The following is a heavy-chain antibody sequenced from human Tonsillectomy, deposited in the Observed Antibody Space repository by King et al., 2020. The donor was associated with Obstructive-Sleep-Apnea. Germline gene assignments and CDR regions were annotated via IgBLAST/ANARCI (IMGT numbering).Heavy chain of an antibody. CDR2: IRSKAYGGTT. CDR1: GFTFGDYA. D-gene: IGHD6-13*01. V-gene: IGHV3-49*03. Sequence: QLVQSGGGLVQPGRSLRLSCTASGFTFGDYAMSWFRQAPGKGLEWVGFIRSKAYGGTTEYAASVKGRFTISRDDSKSIAYLQMNSLKTEDTAVYYCTREDEGWGYRAAAGTYYGMDVWGQGTTVTVSS. J-gene: IGHJ6*02. CDR3: TREDEGWGYRAAAGTYYGMDV.